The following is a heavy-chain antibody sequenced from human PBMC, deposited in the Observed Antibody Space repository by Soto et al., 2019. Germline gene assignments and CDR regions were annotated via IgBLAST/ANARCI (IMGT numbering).Heavy chain of an antibody. CDR2: IYYIGST. CDR3: ARVGPRNYYDSSGYYYYFDY. CDR1: GGSISSGGYY. D-gene: IGHD3-22*01. Sequence: QVQLQESGPGLVKPSQTLSLTCTVSGGSISSGGYYWSWIRQHPGKGLEWIGYIYYIGSTYYNPSLKSRVTKSVDTSKNQFSLKLSSVTAADTAVYYCARVGPRNYYDSSGYYYYFDYWGQGTLVTVSS. V-gene: IGHV4-31*03. J-gene: IGHJ4*02.